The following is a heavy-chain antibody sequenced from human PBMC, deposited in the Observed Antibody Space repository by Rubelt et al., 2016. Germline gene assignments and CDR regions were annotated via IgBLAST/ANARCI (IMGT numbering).Heavy chain of an antibody. CDR1: GFTFSSYS. CDR3: ASDPVGRTVRHFDY. V-gene: IGHV3-30*03. D-gene: IGHD1-26*01. J-gene: IGHJ4*02. CDR2: ISADGSIK. Sequence: VQLVESGGGLVKPGGSLRLSCAASGFTFSSYSMNWVRQAPGKGPEWVAVISADGSIKYYADSVKGRFTISRDNSKNTLYLEMNSLRGEDTAVFYCASDPVGRTVRHFDYWGQGTLVTVSS.